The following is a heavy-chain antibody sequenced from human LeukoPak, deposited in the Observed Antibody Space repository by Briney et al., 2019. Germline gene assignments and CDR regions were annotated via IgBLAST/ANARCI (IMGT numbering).Heavy chain of an antibody. J-gene: IGHJ1*01. CDR1: WGSINTYY. CDR2: IYYSGST. V-gene: IGHV4-59*01. CDR3: ARAPGGNAGNFQH. Sequence: PSETPSLTRTVSWGSINTYYWNWIRPPPGKGLEWIGYIYYSGSTNYNPSLKSRVTISVDTSKNHFSLKLSSVTAADTAVYYCARAPGGNAGNFQHWGQGTLVTVSS. D-gene: IGHD4-23*01.